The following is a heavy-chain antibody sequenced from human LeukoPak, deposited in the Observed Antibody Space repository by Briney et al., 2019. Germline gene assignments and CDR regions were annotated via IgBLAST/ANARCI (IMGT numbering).Heavy chain of an antibody. D-gene: IGHD5-12*01. CDR2: TRNKANSYTT. CDR1: GFTFSDHY. Sequence: RGSLRLSCAASGFTFSDHYMDWVCQAPGKGLEWVGRTRNKANSYTTEYAASVKGRFTISRDNSKNSLYLQMNSLKTEDTAVYYCAGQYSDTKGSFDYWGQGTLVTVSS. CDR3: AGQYSDTKGSFDY. V-gene: IGHV3-72*01. J-gene: IGHJ4*02.